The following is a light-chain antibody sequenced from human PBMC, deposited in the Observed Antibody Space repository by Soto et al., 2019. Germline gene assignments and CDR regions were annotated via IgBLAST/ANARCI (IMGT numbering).Light chain of an antibody. CDR3: QQRSNWPRGT. Sequence: EIVLTQSPATLSLSPGERATLSCRASQSVGSYLGWYQHKPGQAPRLLIYDASNRAPGIPARFSGSGSGTDFTLIISSLEPEDFAVYYCQQRSNWPRGTFGQGTKLEIK. CDR2: DAS. V-gene: IGKV3-11*01. J-gene: IGKJ2*01. CDR1: QSVGSY.